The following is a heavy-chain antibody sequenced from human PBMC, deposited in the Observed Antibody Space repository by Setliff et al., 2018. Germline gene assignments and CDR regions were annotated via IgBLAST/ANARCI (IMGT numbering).Heavy chain of an antibody. Sequence: GASVQVSCKASGYTFSDYGITWVRQAPGQGLEWMGWISAYSGKAYYAQKLQDRATMTTDTSTGTAYLELRSLRSDDTAVYYCSRLVRYCTTTSCQRLSGDEYWGQGTLVTV. J-gene: IGHJ4*02. V-gene: IGHV1-18*01. CDR2: ISAYSGKA. CDR1: GYTFSDYG. D-gene: IGHD2-2*01. CDR3: SRLVRYCTTTSCQRLSGDEY.